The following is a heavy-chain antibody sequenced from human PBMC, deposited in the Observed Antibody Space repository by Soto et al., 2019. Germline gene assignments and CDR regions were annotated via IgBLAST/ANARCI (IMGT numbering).Heavy chain of an antibody. Sequence: SETLSLTCAVYGGSFSGYYWSWSLQPPWKGLEWIGEINHSGSTNYNPSLKSRVTISVDTSKNQFSLKLSSVTAAETAVYYCARGGWQLVLRLRDWFDPWGQGTLVTVSS. CDR2: INHSGST. D-gene: IGHD6-13*01. V-gene: IGHV4-34*01. CDR1: GGSFSGYY. CDR3: ARGGWQLVLRLRDWFDP. J-gene: IGHJ5*01.